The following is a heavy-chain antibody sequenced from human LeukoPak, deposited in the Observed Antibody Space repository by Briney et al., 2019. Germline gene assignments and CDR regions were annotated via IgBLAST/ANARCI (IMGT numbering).Heavy chain of an antibody. CDR3: ATIGGTMVRGVTRDWFDP. J-gene: IGHJ5*02. V-gene: IGHV4-30-2*01. CDR2: IYHSGST. CDR1: GGSISSGGYS. D-gene: IGHD3-10*01. Sequence: SETLSLTCAVSGGSISSGGYSWSWIRQPPGKGLEWIEYIYHSGSTYYNPSLKSRVTISVDRSKNQFSLKLSSVTAADTAVYYCATIGGTMVRGVTRDWFDPWGQGTLVTVSS.